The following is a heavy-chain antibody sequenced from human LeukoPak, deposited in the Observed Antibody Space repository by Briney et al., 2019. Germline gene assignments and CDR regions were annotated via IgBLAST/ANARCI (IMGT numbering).Heavy chain of an antibody. Sequence: GASVKVSCKASGYTFTGYYMHWVRQAPGQGLEWMGWINPNSGGTNYAQKFQGRATMTRDTSISTAYMELSRLRSDDTAVYYCARGYCSSTSCAYYYYYYGMDVWGQGTTVTVSS. J-gene: IGHJ6*02. V-gene: IGHV1-2*02. D-gene: IGHD2-2*01. CDR1: GYTFTGYY. CDR3: ARGYCSSTSCAYYYYYYGMDV. CDR2: INPNSGGT.